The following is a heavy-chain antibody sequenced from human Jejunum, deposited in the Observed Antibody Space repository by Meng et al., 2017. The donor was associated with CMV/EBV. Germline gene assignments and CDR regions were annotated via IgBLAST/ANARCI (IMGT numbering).Heavy chain of an antibody. Sequence: GFSLRTNGIRVSWLRQPPGKALEWLASIDWDDDKFYSTSLKTRLTISKDTSKNQVVLTMTNMDPVDTATYYCARIRSSGYLYFDSWGQGTLVTVSS. J-gene: IGHJ4*02. D-gene: IGHD3-22*01. CDR3: ARIRSSGYLYFDS. V-gene: IGHV2-70D*14. CDR1: GFSLRTNGIR. CDR2: IDWDDDK.